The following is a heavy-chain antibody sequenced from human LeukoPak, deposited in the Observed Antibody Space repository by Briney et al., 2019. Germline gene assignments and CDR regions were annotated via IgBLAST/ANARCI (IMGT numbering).Heavy chain of an antibody. CDR3: ARDQTAVAAYDYYYYYGMDV. J-gene: IGHJ6*02. Sequence: SQTLSLTCAISGDSVSSSSTTWDWIRQSPSRGLEWLGRTLERPKWYNDYAVSVKGRISINADTSNNQFSLQLNSVTPEDTAVYYCARDQTAVAAYDYYYYYGMDVWGQGTTVTLSS. D-gene: IGHD6-19*01. CDR1: GDSVSSSSTT. CDR2: TLERPKWYN. V-gene: IGHV6-1*01.